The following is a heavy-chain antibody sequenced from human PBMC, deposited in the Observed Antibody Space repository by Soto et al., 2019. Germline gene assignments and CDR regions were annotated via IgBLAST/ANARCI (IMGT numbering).Heavy chain of an antibody. CDR2: ISYDGSNK. V-gene: IGHV3-30*18. J-gene: IGHJ6*02. CDR3: AKGQRGTDGMDV. Sequence: GGSLRLSCAASGFTFSSYGMHWVRQAPGKGLEWVAVISYDGSNKYYADSVKGRFTISRDNSRNTLYLQMNSLRAEDTAVYYCAKGQRGTDGMDVWGQGTTVTV. CDR1: GFTFSSYG. D-gene: IGHD1-1*01.